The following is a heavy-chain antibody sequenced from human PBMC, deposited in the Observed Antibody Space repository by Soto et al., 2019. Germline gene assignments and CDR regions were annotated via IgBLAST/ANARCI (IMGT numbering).Heavy chain of an antibody. CDR3: AKAQIAVAEHFDY. CDR2: ISYDGSNK. Sequence: PGGSLRLSCAASGFTFSSYGMHWVRQAPGKGLEWVAVISYDGSNKYYADSVKGRFTISRDNSKNTLYLQMNSLRAEDTAVYYCAKAQIAVAEHFDYWGQGTLVTVSS. J-gene: IGHJ4*02. CDR1: GFTFSSYG. V-gene: IGHV3-30*18. D-gene: IGHD6-19*01.